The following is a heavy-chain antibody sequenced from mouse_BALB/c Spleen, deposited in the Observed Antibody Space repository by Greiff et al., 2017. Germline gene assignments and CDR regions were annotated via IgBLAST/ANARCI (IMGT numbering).Heavy chain of an antibody. D-gene: IGHD4-1*01. V-gene: IGHV5-17*02. CDR2: ISSGSSTI. CDR3: ARSVNWVFDY. Sequence: EVQLVESGGGLVQPGGSRKLSCAASGFTFSSFGMHWVRQAPEKGLEWVAYISSGSSTIYYADTVKGRFTISRDNPKNTLFLQMTSLRSEDTAMYYCARSVNWVFDYWGQGTTLTVSS. J-gene: IGHJ2*01. CDR1: GFTFSSFG.